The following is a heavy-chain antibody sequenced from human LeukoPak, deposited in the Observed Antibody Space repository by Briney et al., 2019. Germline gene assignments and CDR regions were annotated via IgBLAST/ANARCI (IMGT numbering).Heavy chain of an antibody. CDR1: GGSISSSSYY. CDR2: IYYSGST. D-gene: IGHD6-6*01. CDR3: ASGGYSSSSGMGY. J-gene: IGHJ4*02. Sequence: KTSETLSLTCTVSGGSISSSSYYWGWIRQPPGKGLEWIGSIYYSGSTYYNPSLKSRVTISVDTSKNQFSLKLSSVTAADTAVYYCASGGYSSSSGMGYWGQGTLVTVSS. V-gene: IGHV4-39*01.